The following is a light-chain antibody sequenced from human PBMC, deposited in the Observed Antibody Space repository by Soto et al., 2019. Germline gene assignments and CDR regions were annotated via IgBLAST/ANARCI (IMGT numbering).Light chain of an antibody. CDR2: GAS. CDR3: QQYERYPMT. CDR1: QSVGSSY. V-gene: IGKV3-20*01. J-gene: IGKJ4*01. Sequence: EIVLTQSPGTLSVSPGERVTLSCRASQSVGSSYLAWYQQRPGQAPRLLIFGASYRATGIPDRFSGSGSGTDFTLAISRLEPEDFAVYYCQQYERYPMTFGGGTKVEIK.